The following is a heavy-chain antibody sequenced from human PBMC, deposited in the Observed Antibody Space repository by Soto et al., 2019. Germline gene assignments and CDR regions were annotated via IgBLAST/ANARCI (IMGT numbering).Heavy chain of an antibody. CDR3: AKDIIFGVVPFDY. D-gene: IGHD3-3*01. J-gene: IGHJ4*02. V-gene: IGHV3-23*01. Sequence: VGSLRLSCAASGFTFSSYAMSWVRQAPGKGLEWVSAISGSGGSTYYADSVKGRFTISRDNSKNTLYLQMNSLRAEDTAVYYCAKDIIFGVVPFDYWGQGTLVTVSS. CDR2: ISGSGGST. CDR1: GFTFSSYA.